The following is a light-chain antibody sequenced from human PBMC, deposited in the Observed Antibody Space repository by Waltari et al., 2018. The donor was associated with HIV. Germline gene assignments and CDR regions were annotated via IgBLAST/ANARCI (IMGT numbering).Light chain of an antibody. CDR2: LAS. CDR1: QSILYSSKNENF. V-gene: IGKV4-1*01. Sequence: DIVMTQSPHSLAVSLGERATINCKSSQSILYSSKNENFLDWYQQKQGQTPKFLIYLASTRGSGVPDRFSGSGSGTDFTLTINSLQSEDVAVYFCQQYYTTPPTFGQGTRVEI. J-gene: IGKJ1*01. CDR3: QQYYTTPPT.